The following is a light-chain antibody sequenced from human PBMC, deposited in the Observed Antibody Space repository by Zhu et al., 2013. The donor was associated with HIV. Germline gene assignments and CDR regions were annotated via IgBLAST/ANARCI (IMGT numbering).Light chain of an antibody. V-gene: IGKV2-30*02. CDR2: DVS. CDR1: QSLVHTDGNSY. J-gene: IGKJ1*01. Sequence: DVVMTQSPLSLSVTLGQPASISCRSSQSLVHTDGNSYLNWFQQRPGQSPRRLIYDVSKRDSGAPDRFSGSGSGTDFTLKISRVEAEDVGVYYCMQGTHWPPWTFGQGTKVEIK. CDR3: MQGTHWPPWT.